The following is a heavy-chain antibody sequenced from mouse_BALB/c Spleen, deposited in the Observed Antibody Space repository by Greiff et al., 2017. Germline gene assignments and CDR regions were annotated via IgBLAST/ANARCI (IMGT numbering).Heavy chain of an antibody. CDR2: IYPSDSYT. J-gene: IGHJ2*01. CDR1: GYTFTSYW. CDR3: TREEVLDY. V-gene: IGHV1-69*02. Sequence: QVQLQQPGAELVRPGASVKLSCKASGYTFTSYWINWVKQRPGQGLEWIGNIYPSDSYTNYNQKFKDKATLTVDKSSSTAYMQLSSPTSEDSAVYYCTREEVLDYWGQGTTLTVSS. D-gene: IGHD2-14*01.